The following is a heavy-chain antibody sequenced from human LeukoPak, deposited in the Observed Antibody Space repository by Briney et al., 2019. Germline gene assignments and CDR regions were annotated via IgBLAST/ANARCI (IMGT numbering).Heavy chain of an antibody. Sequence: PSETLSLTCTASGGSISSSTYYWDWIRQPPGKGLEWIGSIYYSGSTYYNPSLKSRVTISVDGSKNQFSLKLSSVTAADTAVYYCARTNGYGSGSYFGYWGQGTLVTVSS. CDR3: ARTNGYGSGSYFGY. D-gene: IGHD3-10*01. V-gene: IGHV4-39*07. CDR2: IYYSGST. CDR1: GGSISSSTYY. J-gene: IGHJ4*02.